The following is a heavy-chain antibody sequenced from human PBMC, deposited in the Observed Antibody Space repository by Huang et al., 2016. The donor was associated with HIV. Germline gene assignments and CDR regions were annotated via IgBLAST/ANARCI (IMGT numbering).Heavy chain of an antibody. V-gene: IGHV4-59*11. CDR2: IYQSGSA. CDR1: GGSISSHY. Sequence: QVQLQESGPGLMKPSETLSLPCSVSGGSISSHYWNWIRQPPGKGLEGIGKIYQSGSANYTPSHKSRVTISVDTAKNQLSLKLRSVTAADTAVYFCARDKHDFWSGYSRSYYFDYWGQGTLVTVSS. J-gene: IGHJ4*02. D-gene: IGHD3-3*01. CDR3: ARDKHDFWSGYSRSYYFDY.